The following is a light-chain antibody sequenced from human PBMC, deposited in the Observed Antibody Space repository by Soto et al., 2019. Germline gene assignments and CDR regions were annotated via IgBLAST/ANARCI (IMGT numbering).Light chain of an antibody. Sequence: QSALTQPASVSGSPGQSITISCTGTSSDVGSYNLVSWYQQHPGKAPKLMIYEVSKRPSGVSNRFSGSKSGNMASLTISGLQAEDEADYYCCSYAGSSKVFGTGTKLTVL. CDR2: EVS. V-gene: IGLV2-23*02. CDR1: SSDVGSYNL. CDR3: CSYAGSSKV. J-gene: IGLJ1*01.